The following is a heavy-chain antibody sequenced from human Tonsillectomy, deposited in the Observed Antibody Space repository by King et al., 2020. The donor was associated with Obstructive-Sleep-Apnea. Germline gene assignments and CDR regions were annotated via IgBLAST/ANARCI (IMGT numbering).Heavy chain of an antibody. CDR3: ARDLPQYDILTGSPEDY. J-gene: IGHJ4*02. CDR2: ISAYNGNT. Sequence: QLVQSGAEVKKPGASVKVSCKASGYTFTSYGISWVRQAPGQGLEWMGWISAYNGNTNYAQKLQGRVTMTTDTSTSTAYMELRSLRSDDTAVYYCARDLPQYDILTGSPEDYWGQGTLVTVSS. V-gene: IGHV1-18*01. CDR1: GYTFTSYG. D-gene: IGHD3-9*01.